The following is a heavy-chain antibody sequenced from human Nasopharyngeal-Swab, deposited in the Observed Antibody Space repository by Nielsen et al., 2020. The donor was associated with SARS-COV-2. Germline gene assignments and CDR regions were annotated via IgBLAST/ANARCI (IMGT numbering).Heavy chain of an antibody. V-gene: IGHV5-51*01. J-gene: IGHJ3*02. CDR2: IYPGDSDT. CDR3: ARVTNEWNAFWSDAFDI. Sequence: GESLKISCKGSGYSFTSYWIGWVRQMPGKGLEWMGIIYPGDSDTRYSPSFQGQVTISADKSISTAYLQWGSLKASDTAMYYCARVTNEWNAFWSDAFDIWGQGTMVTVSS. D-gene: IGHD3-3*01. CDR1: GYSFTSYW.